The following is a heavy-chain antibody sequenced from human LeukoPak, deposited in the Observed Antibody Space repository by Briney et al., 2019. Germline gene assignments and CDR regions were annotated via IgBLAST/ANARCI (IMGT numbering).Heavy chain of an antibody. V-gene: IGHV4-39*01. CDR3: ARGGGGDCYGL. J-gene: IGHJ2*01. CDR1: GGSISSSSYY. D-gene: IGHD2-21*02. CDR2: IYYSGST. Sequence: SETLSLTCTVSGGSISSSSYYWGWIRQPPGKGLEWIGSIYYSGSTYYNPSLKSRVTISVDTSKNQFSLKLSSVTAADTAVYYCARGGGGDCYGLWGRGALVTVSS.